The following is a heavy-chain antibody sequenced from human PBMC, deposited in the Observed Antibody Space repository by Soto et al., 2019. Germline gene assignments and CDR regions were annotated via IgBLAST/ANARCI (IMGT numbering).Heavy chain of an antibody. CDR3: ARGSYYYDSSGYYHY. D-gene: IGHD3-22*01. CDR1: GGSISSSSYY. Sequence: PSETLSLTCTVSGGSISSSSYYWGWIRQPPGKGLEWIGSIYYSGSTYYNPSLKSRVTISVDTSKNQFSLKLSSVTAADTAVYYCARGSYYYDSSGYYHYWGQEILVTLSS. J-gene: IGHJ4*02. CDR2: IYYSGST. V-gene: IGHV4-39*07.